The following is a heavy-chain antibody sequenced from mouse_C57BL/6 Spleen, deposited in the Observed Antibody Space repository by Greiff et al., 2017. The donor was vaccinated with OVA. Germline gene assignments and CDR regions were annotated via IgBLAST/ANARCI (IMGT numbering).Heavy chain of an antibody. CDR2: ISYSGST. CDR1: GYSITSDY. CDR3: ARGLSGDYDWFAY. V-gene: IGHV3-8*01. D-gene: IGHD2-4*01. J-gene: IGHJ3*01. Sequence: EVHLVESGPGLAKPSQTLSLTCSVTGYSITSDYWNWIRKFPGNKLEYMGYISYSGSTYYNPSLKSRISITRDTSKNQYYLQLNSVTTEDTATYYCARGLSGDYDWFAYWGQGTLVTVSA.